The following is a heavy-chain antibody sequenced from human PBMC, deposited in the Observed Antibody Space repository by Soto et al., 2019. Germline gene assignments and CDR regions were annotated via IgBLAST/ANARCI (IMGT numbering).Heavy chain of an antibody. CDR2: ISGRGGST. CDR1: EFTFSSYA. V-gene: IGHV3-23*01. D-gene: IGHD4-4*01. CDR3: AKVPTGEMATVFQAFDI. Sequence: GGSLRLSXVASEFTFSSYAMSWVRQAPGKGLEWVSGISGRGGSTYYADSVKGRFAVSRDNSKSTLYLQMNSLRDEDTAVYYCAKVPTGEMATVFQAFDIWGQGTMVTVSS. J-gene: IGHJ3*02.